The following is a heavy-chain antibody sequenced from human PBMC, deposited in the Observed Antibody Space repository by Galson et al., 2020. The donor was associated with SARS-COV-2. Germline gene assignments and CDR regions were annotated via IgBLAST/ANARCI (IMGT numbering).Heavy chain of an antibody. J-gene: IGHJ4*02. V-gene: IGHV3-20*04. CDR1: GFTFDDYG. Sequence: GGSLRLSCAASGFTFDDYGMSWVRQAPGKGLEWVSGIDWNGGSTGYADSVKGRFTISRDNAKNSLYLQMNSLRAEDTALYYCAPLEGAVAGIVYWGQGTLVTVSS. CDR2: IDWNGGST. CDR3: APLEGAVAGIVY. D-gene: IGHD6-19*01.